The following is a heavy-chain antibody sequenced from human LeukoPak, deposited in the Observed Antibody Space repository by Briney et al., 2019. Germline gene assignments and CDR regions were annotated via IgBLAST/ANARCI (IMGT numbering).Heavy chain of an antibody. CDR3: ARKAARTSGYDY. D-gene: IGHD3-22*01. J-gene: IGHJ4*02. Sequence: GGSLRLSCAVSGFTFNDYGMSWVRQAPGMGLEWVSAIADGGETTYYADSVKGRFTISRDYSKNTLYLQMNSVRAEDTAVYYCARKAARTSGYDYWGQGILVTVSS. CDR1: GFTFNDYG. CDR2: IADGGETT. V-gene: IGHV3-23*01.